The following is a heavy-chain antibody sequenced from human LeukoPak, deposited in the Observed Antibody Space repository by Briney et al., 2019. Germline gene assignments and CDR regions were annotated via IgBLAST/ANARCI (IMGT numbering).Heavy chain of an antibody. D-gene: IGHD6-13*01. CDR2: IYYSGST. Sequence: SETLSLTCTVSGGSISSYYWSWIRQPPGKGLEWIGYIYYSGSTNYNPSLKSRVTISVDTSKNQFSLKLGSVTAADTAVYYCARGVGYSSSYDYWGQGTLVTVSS. J-gene: IGHJ4*02. CDR3: ARGVGYSSSYDY. V-gene: IGHV4-59*01. CDR1: GGSISSYY.